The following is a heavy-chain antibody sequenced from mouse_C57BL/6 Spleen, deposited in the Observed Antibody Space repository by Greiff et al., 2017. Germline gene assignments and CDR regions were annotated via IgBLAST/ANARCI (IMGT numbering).Heavy chain of an antibody. D-gene: IGHD2-4*01. CDR3: ARSSYDYDGSTFAD. V-gene: IGHV1-80*01. CDR2: IYPGDGDT. Sequence: VQRVESGAELVKPGASVKISCKASGFAFSSYWMNWVKQRPGKGLEWIGQIYPGDGDTNYNGKFKGKATLTADKASSTAYMQLSSLTSEDSAVYFCARSSYDYDGSTFADWGQGTTLTVSS. J-gene: IGHJ2*01. CDR1: GFAFSSYW.